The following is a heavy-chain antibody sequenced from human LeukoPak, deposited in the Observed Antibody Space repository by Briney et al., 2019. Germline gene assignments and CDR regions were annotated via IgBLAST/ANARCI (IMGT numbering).Heavy chain of an antibody. CDR2: IKQDGTET. V-gene: IGHV3-7*05. CDR1: GFIFSSYW. CDR3: ARAPTVTTRVFAS. D-gene: IGHD4-17*01. J-gene: IGHJ5*01. Sequence: QAGGSLRLSCAASGFIFSSYWMTWVRQAPGKGLEWVANIKQDGTETYYVDSLKGRFTISRDNAKNSLYLQLNSLRAENTAVYYCARAPTVTTRVFASWGQGTLVTVSS.